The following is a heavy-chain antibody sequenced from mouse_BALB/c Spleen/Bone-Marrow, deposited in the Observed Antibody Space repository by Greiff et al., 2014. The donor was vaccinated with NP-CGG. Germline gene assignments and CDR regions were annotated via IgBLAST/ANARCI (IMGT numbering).Heavy chain of an antibody. J-gene: IGHJ2*01. D-gene: IGHD2-4*01. CDR1: GFNIKDTY. V-gene: IGHV14-3*02. Sequence: VQLQQPGAELVKPGASVKLSCTASGFNIKDTYMHWVKQRPEQGLEWIGWIDPANGNTKYDPNFQGKATITADTSSNTAYLQLSSLTSEDTAVYYCARDYDYFFDYWCQGTTLTVAS. CDR3: ARDYDYFFDY. CDR2: IDPANGNT.